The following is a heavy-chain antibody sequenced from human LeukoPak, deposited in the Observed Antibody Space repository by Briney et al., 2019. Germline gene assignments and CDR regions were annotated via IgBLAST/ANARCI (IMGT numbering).Heavy chain of an antibody. CDR2: IYYGGST. CDR1: GGSISSYY. D-gene: IGHD5-18*01. J-gene: IGHJ6*02. CDR3: ARNTAMVKGYGMDV. V-gene: IGHV4-59*08. Sequence: SETLSLTCTVSGGSISSYYWSWIRQPPGKGLEWIGYIYYGGSTNYNPSLKSRVTISVDTSKNQFSLQLSSVTAADTAVYYCARNTAMVKGYGMDVWGQGTTVTVSS.